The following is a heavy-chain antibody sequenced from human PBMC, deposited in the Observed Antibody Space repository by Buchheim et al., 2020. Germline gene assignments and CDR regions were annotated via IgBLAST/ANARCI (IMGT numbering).Heavy chain of an antibody. CDR1: GFTFSSYG. J-gene: IGHJ6*03. Sequence: QVQLVESGGGVVQPGRSLRLSCAASGFTFSSYGMHWVRQAPGKGLEWVAVIWYDGSNKYYADSVKGRFTISRDNSKNTLYLQMNSLRAEDTAVYYCARKGVDGWYYYYMDVWGKGT. CDR2: IWYDGSNK. V-gene: IGHV3-33*01. D-gene: IGHD5-24*01. CDR3: ARKGVDGWYYYYMDV.